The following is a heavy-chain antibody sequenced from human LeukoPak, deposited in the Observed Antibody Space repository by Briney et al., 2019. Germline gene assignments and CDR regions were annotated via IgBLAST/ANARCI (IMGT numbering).Heavy chain of an antibody. CDR1: GYTFTGYY. CDR2: INPNSGGT. D-gene: IGHD6-13*01. Sequence: ASVKVYCKASGYTFTGYYMHWVRQAPGQGLEWMGWINPNSGGTNYAQKFQGRVTMTRDTSISTAYMELSRLRSDDTAVYYCARETVPAIAAPRGLNYWGQGTLVTVSS. J-gene: IGHJ4*02. V-gene: IGHV1-2*02. CDR3: ARETVPAIAAPRGLNY.